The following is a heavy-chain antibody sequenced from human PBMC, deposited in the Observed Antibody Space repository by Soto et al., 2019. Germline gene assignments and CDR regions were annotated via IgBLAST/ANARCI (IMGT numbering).Heavy chain of an antibody. J-gene: IGHJ6*02. D-gene: IGHD4-4*01. CDR2: FDPEDGET. CDR1: GDGLTELS. CDR3: ATPTGVTTYYYYGMDV. Sequence: ASVKVYCEVCGDGLTELSMHCVQQAPGKGLEWMGGFDPEDGETIYAQKFQGRVTMTGDTSTDTAYMELSSLRSEDTAVYYCATPTGVTTYYYYGMDVWGQGTKVTVSS. V-gene: IGHV1-24*01.